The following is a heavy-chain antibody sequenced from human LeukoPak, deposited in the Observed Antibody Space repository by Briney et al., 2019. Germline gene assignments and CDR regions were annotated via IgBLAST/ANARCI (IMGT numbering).Heavy chain of an antibody. CDR2: ISSSGST. CDR3: ARDLDSSGWWGFDY. D-gene: IGHD6-19*01. J-gene: IGHJ4*02. V-gene: IGHV4-61*02. Sequence: SETLSLTCTVSGDSISSGDYYWSWIRQPAGKGLEWIGRISSSGSTNYNPSLKSRVTISVDTSKNQFSLKLSSVTAADTAVYYCARDLDSSGWWGFDYWGQGTLVTVSS. CDR1: GDSISSGDYY.